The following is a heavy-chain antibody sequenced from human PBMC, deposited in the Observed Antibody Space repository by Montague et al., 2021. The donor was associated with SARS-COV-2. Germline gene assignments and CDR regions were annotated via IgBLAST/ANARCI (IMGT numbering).Heavy chain of an antibody. J-gene: IGHJ6*02. Sequence: SETLSLTCTVSGYSISDGYYWSWIRQPPGKGLEWIGEINHSGSTTYNPSLESRVSISVDTSNKQFSLKVTSVTAADTAVYYCARLGAITLVRGITKADFSNYGMDVWGQGTTVTVSS. D-gene: IGHD3-10*01. V-gene: IGHV4-34*01. CDR1: GYSISDGYY. CDR2: INHSGST. CDR3: ARLGAITLVRGITKADFSNYGMDV.